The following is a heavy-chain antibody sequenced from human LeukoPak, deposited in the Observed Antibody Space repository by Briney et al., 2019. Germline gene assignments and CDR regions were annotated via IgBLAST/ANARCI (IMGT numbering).Heavy chain of an antibody. CDR2: INPNSGGT. CDR1: GYTFTGYY. V-gene: IGHV1-2*02. CDR3: ARQTTYYYDSRENDAFDI. J-gene: IGHJ3*02. D-gene: IGHD3-22*01. Sequence: ASVKVSCKASGYTFTGYYMHWVRQAPGQGLEWMGWINPNSGGTNFAQKFQGRVTMTRDTSISTAYMELSRLRSDDTAVYYCARQTTYYYDSRENDAFDIWGQGTMVTVSS.